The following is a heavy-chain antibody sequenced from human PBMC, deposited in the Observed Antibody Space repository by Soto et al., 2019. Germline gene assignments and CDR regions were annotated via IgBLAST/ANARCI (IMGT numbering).Heavy chain of an antibody. CDR3: ARGLRSYGFYYYYYMDV. D-gene: IGHD5-18*01. Sequence: SETLSLTCAVYGGSFSGYYWSWIRQPPGKGLEWIGEINHSGSTNYNPSLKSRVTISVDTSKNQLSLKLSSVTAADTAVYYCARGLRSYGFYYYYYMDVWGKGTTVTVSS. CDR2: INHSGST. V-gene: IGHV4-34*01. J-gene: IGHJ6*03. CDR1: GGSFSGYY.